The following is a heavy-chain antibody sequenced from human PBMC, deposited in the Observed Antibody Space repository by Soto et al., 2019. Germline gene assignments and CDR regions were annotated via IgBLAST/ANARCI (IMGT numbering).Heavy chain of an antibody. CDR3: ARGPDCSGGSCYSGLFDY. J-gene: IGHJ4*02. V-gene: IGHV1-69*02. CDR1: GGTFSIYT. D-gene: IGHD2-15*01. Sequence: SVKVSCKASGGTFSIYTSSWVRQATGQGLEWMGRIIPTLGIANYAQKFQGRVTITADKSTSTAYMELSSLRSEDTAVYYCARGPDCSGGSCYSGLFDYWGQGTLVTVSS. CDR2: IIPTLGIA.